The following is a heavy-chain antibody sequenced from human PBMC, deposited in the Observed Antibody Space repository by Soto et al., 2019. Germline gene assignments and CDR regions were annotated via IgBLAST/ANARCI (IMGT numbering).Heavy chain of an antibody. J-gene: IGHJ4*02. CDR3: AREGFDHRPDY. Sequence: QLQESGPGLVKPSETLSLTCAVSGDSISSPNWWSWYRQSPGKGLELIGEMFASGSSNYKPSLDGRVTISLDTSKNHLSLKLTSLTAADTAIYYCAREGFDHRPDYWGQGIPVSVSS. CDR2: MFASGSS. CDR1: GDSISSPNW. V-gene: IGHV4-4*02.